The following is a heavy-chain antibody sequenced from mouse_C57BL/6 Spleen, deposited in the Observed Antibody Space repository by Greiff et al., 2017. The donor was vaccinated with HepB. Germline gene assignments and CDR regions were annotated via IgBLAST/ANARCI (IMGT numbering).Heavy chain of an antibody. CDR1: GYSITSGYD. J-gene: IGHJ3*01. D-gene: IGHD1-1*01. Sequence: DVQLQESGPGMVKPSQSLSLTCTVTGYSITSGYDWHWIRHFPGNKLEWMGYISYSGSTNYNPSLKSRISITHDTSKNHFFLKLNSVTTEDTATYYCATPGSSSWFAYWGQGTLVTVSA. V-gene: IGHV3-1*01. CDR2: ISYSGST. CDR3: ATPGSSSWFAY.